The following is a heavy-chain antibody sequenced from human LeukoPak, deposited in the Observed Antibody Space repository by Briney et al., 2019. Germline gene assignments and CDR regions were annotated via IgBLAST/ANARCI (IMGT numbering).Heavy chain of an antibody. V-gene: IGHV3-48*04. CDR3: AREGDGSRYYFDY. CDR1: GFSFSNYY. J-gene: IGHJ4*02. Sequence: GGSLRLSCKASGFSFSNYYMNWVRQAPGKGLEWLSHINGRGGIINYADSVKGRFTISRDNARNSLDLHMSSLGAEDTAVCYCAREGDGSRYYFDYWGQGILVTVSS. CDR2: INGRGGII. D-gene: IGHD2-21*01.